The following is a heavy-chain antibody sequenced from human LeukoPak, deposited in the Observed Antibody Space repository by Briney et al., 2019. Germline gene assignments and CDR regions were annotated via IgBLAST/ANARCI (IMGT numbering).Heavy chain of an antibody. CDR2: ISGDNT. CDR1: GFXFISYA. CDR3: ARVPRGKWFDP. Sequence: GGSLRLSCAGSGFXFISYAMSWVRQAPGKGLEWVSGISGDNTFYADSVKGRFANSRDSSKNTLYLQMNGLRAEDTAIYYCARVPRGKWFDPWGQGTLVTVSS. V-gene: IGHV3-23*01. J-gene: IGHJ5*02.